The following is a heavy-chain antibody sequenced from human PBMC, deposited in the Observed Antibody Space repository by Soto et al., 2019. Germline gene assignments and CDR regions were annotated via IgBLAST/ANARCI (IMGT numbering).Heavy chain of an antibody. Sequence: SGTRSLTCAVYGGSFSGYYWSWIRQPPGKGLEWIGEINHSGSTNYNPSLKSRDTISVDTSKNKFSLKLSSVTAADTALYSFARGRYDFWSGYSYYGMDVWGQGTTVTVSS. V-gene: IGHV4-34*01. CDR3: ARGRYDFWSGYSYYGMDV. D-gene: IGHD3-3*01. CDR2: INHSGST. CDR1: GGSFSGYY. J-gene: IGHJ6*02.